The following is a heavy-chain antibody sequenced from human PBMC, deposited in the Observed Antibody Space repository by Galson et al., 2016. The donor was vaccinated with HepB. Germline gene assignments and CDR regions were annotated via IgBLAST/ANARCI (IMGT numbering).Heavy chain of an antibody. V-gene: IGHV3-30*18. CDR3: AKDAAVTLPGVYFEF. CDR2: ISHDGINA. Sequence: SLRLSCAASGFIFNSQTMHWVRQETPGKGLEWVASISHDGINAKYADSVRGRFTISRDNSKNSVYLQMSSLRAEDTAIYYCAKDAAVTLPGVYFEFWGQGTLVTVSS. J-gene: IGHJ4*02. CDR1: GFIFNSQT. D-gene: IGHD4-17*01.